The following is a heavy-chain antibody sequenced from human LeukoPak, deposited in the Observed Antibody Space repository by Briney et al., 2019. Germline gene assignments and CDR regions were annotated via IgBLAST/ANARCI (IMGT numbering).Heavy chain of an antibody. CDR3: ATDILTGNGAFDI. CDR1: GYTLTELS. Sequence: GASVKVSCKVSGYTLTELSMHWGRQAPGKGLEWMGGFDPEDGETIYAQKFQGRVTMTEDTSTDTAYMELSSLRSEDTAVYYCATDILTGNGAFDIWGQGTMVTVSS. V-gene: IGHV1-24*01. J-gene: IGHJ3*02. CDR2: FDPEDGET. D-gene: IGHD3-9*01.